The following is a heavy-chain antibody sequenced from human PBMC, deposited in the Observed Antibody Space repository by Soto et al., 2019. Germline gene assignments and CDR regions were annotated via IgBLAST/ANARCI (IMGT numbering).Heavy chain of an antibody. V-gene: IGHV4-59*01. CDR2: IYYSGST. Sequence: SGSLALASAVSGDTIKISLWTGIRQPQGKGLEWIGYIYYSGSTNYNRSLKSRVTISVDTSKNQFSLKLSSVTAADTAVYYCARDHYWSDYYDRSGYYPFDIWGQRT. J-gene: IGHJ3*02. CDR1: GDTIKISL. D-gene: IGHD3-22*01. CDR3: ARDHYWSDYYDRSGYYPFDI.